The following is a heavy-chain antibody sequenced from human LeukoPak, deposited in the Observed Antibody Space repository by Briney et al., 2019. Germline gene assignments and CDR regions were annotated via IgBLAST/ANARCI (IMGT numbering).Heavy chain of an antibody. D-gene: IGHD3-22*01. CDR3: ARWAAPNYYDSSGYSGDI. V-gene: IGHV4-31*03. CDR1: GGSISSGGYY. Sequence: SETLSLTCTVSGGSISSGGYYWSWIRQHPGKGLEWIGCIYYSGSTYYNPSLKSRVTISVDTSKNQFSLKLSSVTAADTAVYYCARWAAPNYYDSSGYSGDIWGQGTMVTVSS. CDR2: IYYSGST. J-gene: IGHJ3*02.